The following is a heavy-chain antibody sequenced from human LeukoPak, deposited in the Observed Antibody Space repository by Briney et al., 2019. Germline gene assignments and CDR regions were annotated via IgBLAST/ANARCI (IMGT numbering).Heavy chain of an antibody. CDR3: VRDSVAWSFDY. V-gene: IGHV3-66*02. CDR2: IYSGGST. J-gene: IGHJ4*02. D-gene: IGHD2-15*01. CDR1: GFTVSSNY. Sequence: GGSLRLSCAASGFTVSSNYTSWVRQAPGKGLEWASVIYSGGSTYYADSVKGRFTISRDNSKNTLYLQMNSLRAEDTAVYYCVRDSVAWSFDYWGQGTLVTVSS.